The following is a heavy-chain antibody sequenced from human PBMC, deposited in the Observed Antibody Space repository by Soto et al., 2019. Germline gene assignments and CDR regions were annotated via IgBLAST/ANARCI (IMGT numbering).Heavy chain of an antibody. J-gene: IGHJ4*02. CDR2: IAGPTPSI. Sequence: EVQLVESGGGLVTPGLSLRLSCPGSGFDVNTYTLTWVPQAPGKGLKWIASIAGPTPSIYYAGSVRVRSTIPRDNAKNPASLQITSLRADDTGVYYWARTPRGYDSAHSFDFWGQGTLVTVSS. CDR1: GFDVNTYT. D-gene: IGHD5-12*01. CDR3: ARTPRGYDSAHSFDF. V-gene: IGHV3-21*02.